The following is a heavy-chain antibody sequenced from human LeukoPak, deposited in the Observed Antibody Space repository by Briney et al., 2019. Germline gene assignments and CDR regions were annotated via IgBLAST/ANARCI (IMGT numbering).Heavy chain of an antibody. V-gene: IGHV4-4*07. D-gene: IGHD6-13*01. Sequence: SETLSLTCTFSGGSFSGYHWHWIRQPPGKGLEWIGRIYTSGSTNYNPSLKSRVTMSVDTSKNQFSLKLSSVTAADTAVYYCAAAGPLTGYYYYYGMDVWGQGTTVTVSS. CDR3: AAAGPLTGYYYYYGMDV. J-gene: IGHJ6*02. CDR2: IYTSGST. CDR1: GGSFSGYH.